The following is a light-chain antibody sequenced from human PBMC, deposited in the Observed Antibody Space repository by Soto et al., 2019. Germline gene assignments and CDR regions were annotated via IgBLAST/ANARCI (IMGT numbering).Light chain of an antibody. CDR2: RTS. V-gene: IGKV3-20*01. CDR1: QSVSSSY. J-gene: IGKJ1*01. Sequence: EIVLTQSPGTLSLSPGERATLSFRAIQSVSSSYLAWYQKKPGQATSLLNDRTSYRTAGTPDRFSGRGAATVFTITISRQEQEVLAVYWCQHYDSSPRTFGQGTKVDIK. CDR3: QHYDSSPRT.